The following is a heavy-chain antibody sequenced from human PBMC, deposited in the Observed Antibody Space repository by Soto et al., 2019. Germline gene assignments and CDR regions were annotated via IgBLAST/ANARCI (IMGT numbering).Heavy chain of an antibody. CDR3: ARDPWAADY. V-gene: IGHV3-66*01. D-gene: IGHD3-16*01. CDR1: GFTVSTKY. CDR2: IYSGGST. J-gene: IGHJ4*02. Sequence: GGSLRLSCAASGFTVSTKYLSWVRQAPGKGLEWVSVIYSGGSTFYADSVRGRFTISRDNSKNTVNLQMNSLRAEDTAVYYCARDPWAADYWGQGTLVTVSS.